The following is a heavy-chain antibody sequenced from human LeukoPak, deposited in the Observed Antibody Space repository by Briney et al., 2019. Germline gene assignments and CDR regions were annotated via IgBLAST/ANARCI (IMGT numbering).Heavy chain of an antibody. V-gene: IGHV4-34*01. Sequence: PSETLSLTCAVYGGSSSGYYWSWIRQPPGKGLEWIGEINHSGSTNYNPSLKSRVTISVDTSKNQFSLKLSSVTAADTAVYYCAGSIVVVPALFDYWGQGTLVTVSS. CDR3: AGSIVVVPALFDY. CDR1: GGSSSGYY. J-gene: IGHJ4*02. CDR2: INHSGST. D-gene: IGHD2-2*01.